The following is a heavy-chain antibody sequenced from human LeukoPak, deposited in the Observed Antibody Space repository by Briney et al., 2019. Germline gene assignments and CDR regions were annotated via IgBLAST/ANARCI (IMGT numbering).Heavy chain of an antibody. J-gene: IGHJ4*02. CDR3: ARVFSGSDY. CDR2: ISSGSGHI. V-gene: IGHV3-21*01. CDR1: GFTFGDYA. Sequence: GGSLRLSCTASGFTFGDYAMSWVRQAPGKGLEWVSFISSGSGHIYYADSLQGRFTISRDNAKNSLYLQMNSLRAEDTAFYYCARVFSGSDYWGQGTPVTVSS. D-gene: IGHD2-15*01.